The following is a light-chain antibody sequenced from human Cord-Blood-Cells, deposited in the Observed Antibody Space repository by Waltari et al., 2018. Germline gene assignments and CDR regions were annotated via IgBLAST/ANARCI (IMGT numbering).Light chain of an antibody. J-gene: IGKJ1*01. CDR1: QSISSY. V-gene: IGKV1-39*01. CDR3: QQYYSTPPT. Sequence: DIQMTQSPSSLSASVGDRVTITCRASQSISSYLNWYQQKPGKAPKLLIYAASSLQSGVTSRFSGSGSGTDFTLTISSLQAEDVAVYYCQQYYSTPPTFGQGTKVEIK. CDR2: AAS.